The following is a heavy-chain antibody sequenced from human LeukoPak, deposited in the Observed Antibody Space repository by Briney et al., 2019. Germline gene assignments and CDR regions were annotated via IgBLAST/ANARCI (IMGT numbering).Heavy chain of an antibody. V-gene: IGHV4-34*01. CDR2: ITYSGGT. D-gene: IGHD6-13*01. J-gene: IGHJ5*02. Sequence: SETLCLTCAVSGGSFSDYFWSWIRQSPGKGLEWIGEITYSGGTNYNSSLKSRVTISVDTYTNQFSFNLCGVTAADTPADFCVRHRATTGRTKINWFDLWGQGTMVTVSS. CDR3: VRHRATTGRTKINWFDL. CDR1: GGSFSDYF.